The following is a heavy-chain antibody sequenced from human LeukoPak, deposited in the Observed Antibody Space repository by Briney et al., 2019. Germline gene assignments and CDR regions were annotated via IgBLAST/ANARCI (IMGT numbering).Heavy chain of an antibody. D-gene: IGHD5-24*01. Sequence: GGSLRLSCVASGFTFSHYSMNWVRQAPGKGLEWVSSIRFTGSYIYYADSVKGRFTISRDDAKNLLSLQMISLRAEDTAVYYCTRAGPRREGYNSDYWGQGTLVTVSS. CDR3: TRAGPRREGYNSDY. V-gene: IGHV3-21*01. J-gene: IGHJ4*02. CDR1: GFTFSHYS. CDR2: IRFTGSYI.